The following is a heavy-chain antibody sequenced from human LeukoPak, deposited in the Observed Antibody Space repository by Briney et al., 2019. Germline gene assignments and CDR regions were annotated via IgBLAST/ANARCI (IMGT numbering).Heavy chain of an antibody. J-gene: IGHJ3*01. CDR1: GYRFTSYW. V-gene: IGHV5-51*01. CDR2: IYPGDSDT. CDR3: ASAQKSHGFDV. Sequence: GESLKISCKGSGYRFTSYWIGWVRQMPGRGLEWMGIIYPGDSDTRYTPSFQGQVTMSVDKSLSTAYLQWSSLEASVTAMYYCASAQKSHGFDVWGQGTMVTVSS.